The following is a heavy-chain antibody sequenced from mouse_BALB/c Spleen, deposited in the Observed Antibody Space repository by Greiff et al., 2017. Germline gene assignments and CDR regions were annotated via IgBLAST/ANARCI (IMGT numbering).Heavy chain of an antibody. J-gene: IGHJ2*01. D-gene: IGHD2-4*01. CDR2: ISSGGGNT. Sequence: EVNVVESGGGLVQPGGSRKLSCAASGFTFSSYTMSWVRQTPEKRLEWVATISSGGGNTYYPDSVKGRFTISRDNAKNNLYLQMSSLRSEDTALYYCARFYYDYGTFFDYWGQGTTLTVSS. V-gene: IGHV5-9*03. CDR3: ARFYYDYGTFFDY. CDR1: GFTFSSYT.